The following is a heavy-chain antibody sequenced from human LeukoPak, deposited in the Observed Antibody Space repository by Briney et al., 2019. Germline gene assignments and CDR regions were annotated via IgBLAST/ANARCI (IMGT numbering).Heavy chain of an antibody. V-gene: IGHV4-59*01. D-gene: IGHD1-1*01. CDR3: ARVPGYKHPPFDP. CDR2: IYYSGST. J-gene: IGHJ5*02. CDR1: GGSISSYY. Sequence: PSETLSLTCTVSGGSISSYYWSWIRQPPGKGLEWIGYIYYSGSTNYNPSLKSRVTISVDTSKNQFSLKLSSVTAADTAVYYCARVPGYKHPPFDPWGQGTLVTVSS.